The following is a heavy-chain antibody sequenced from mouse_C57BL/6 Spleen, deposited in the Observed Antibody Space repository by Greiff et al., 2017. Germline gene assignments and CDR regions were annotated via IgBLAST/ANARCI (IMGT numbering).Heavy chain of an antibody. V-gene: IGHV1-74*01. CDR1: GYTFTSYW. CDR3: AIEGDYDGDYFDY. Sequence: QVQLQQPGAELVKPGASVKVSCKASGYTFTSYWMHWVKQRPGQGLEWIGRIHPSDSDTNSNQKFKGKATLTVDKSSSTAYMQLSSLTSEDTAVYYGAIEGDYDGDYFDYWGQGTTLTVSS. CDR2: IHPSDSDT. J-gene: IGHJ2*01. D-gene: IGHD2-4*01.